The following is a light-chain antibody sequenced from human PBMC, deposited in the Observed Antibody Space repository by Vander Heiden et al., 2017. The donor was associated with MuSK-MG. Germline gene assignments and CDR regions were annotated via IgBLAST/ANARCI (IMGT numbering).Light chain of an antibody. Sequence: QSALTQPASVSGSPGQSITISCTGTSSDVGGYNYVSWYQQYPGKVPKLKIYDVSNRPSGISNRFSGSKSGNTASLTISGLQAEDEADYYCASYTRSSTLVFGGGTKLTVL. J-gene: IGLJ2*01. V-gene: IGLV2-14*03. CDR1: SSDVGGYNY. CDR3: ASYTRSSTLV. CDR2: DVS.